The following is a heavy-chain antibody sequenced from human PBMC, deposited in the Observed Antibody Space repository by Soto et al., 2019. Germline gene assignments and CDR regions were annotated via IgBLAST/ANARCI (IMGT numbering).Heavy chain of an antibody. CDR1: GFTFSSYA. Sequence: GGSLRLSCAASGFTFSSYAMSWVRQAPGKGLVWVSCINSNGSSTSYADSVKGRFTISRDNAKNTLYLQMNSLRAEDTAVYYCARDLQRRYYDSSGPRFDYWGQGTLVTVSS. V-gene: IGHV3-74*01. CDR3: ARDLQRRYYDSSGPRFDY. J-gene: IGHJ4*02. D-gene: IGHD3-22*01. CDR2: INSNGSST.